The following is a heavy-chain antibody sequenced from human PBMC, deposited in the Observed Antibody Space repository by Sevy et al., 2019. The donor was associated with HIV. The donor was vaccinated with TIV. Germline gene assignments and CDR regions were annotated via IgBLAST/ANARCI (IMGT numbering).Heavy chain of an antibody. CDR3: ARGPEWELTSFLSH. V-gene: IGHV3-23*01. J-gene: IGHJ4*02. CDR2: ISGSSVDT. CDR1: GFIFSNYP. Sequence: GGSLRLSCAASGFIFSNYPINWVRQTPGKGLEWVCGISGSSVDTFYKHSVRGRFTITRDNSMNTLYLQMNSLTPDDTAVYYCARGPEWELTSFLSHWGQGTLVTVSS. D-gene: IGHD1-26*01.